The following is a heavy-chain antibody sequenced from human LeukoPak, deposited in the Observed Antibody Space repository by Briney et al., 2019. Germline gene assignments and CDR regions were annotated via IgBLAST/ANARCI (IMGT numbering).Heavy chain of an antibody. D-gene: IGHD3-10*01. Sequence: SETLSLTCAVSGSFSSGSYYWGWIRQSPGKGLEWIGSIYYSGTTYYNPSLKSRVTMSIDTSKKQFSLKLTSVAAADTAVYYCARRLTFGFGDAFDIWGQGTLVTVSS. V-gene: IGHV4-39*01. CDR3: ARRLTFGFGDAFDI. CDR2: IYYSGTT. CDR1: GSFSSGSYY. J-gene: IGHJ3*02.